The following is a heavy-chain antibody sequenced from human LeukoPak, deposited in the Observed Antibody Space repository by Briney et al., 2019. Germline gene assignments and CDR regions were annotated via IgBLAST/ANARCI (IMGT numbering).Heavy chain of an antibody. CDR3: ARAVPYYGSGMDYYGMDV. J-gene: IGHJ6*02. V-gene: IGHV3-23*01. Sequence: GGSLRLSCAASGFTFSSYAMSWVRQAPGKGLEWVSAISGSGGSTYYADSVKGRFTISRDNSKNTLYLQMNSLRAEDTAVYYCARAVPYYGSGMDYYGMDVWGQGTTVTVSS. D-gene: IGHD3-10*01. CDR2: ISGSGGST. CDR1: GFTFSSYA.